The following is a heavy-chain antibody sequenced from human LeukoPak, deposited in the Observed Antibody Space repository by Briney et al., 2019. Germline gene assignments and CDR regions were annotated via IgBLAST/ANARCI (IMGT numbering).Heavy chain of an antibody. CDR3: AKAGYSSGWNGAFYFDY. V-gene: IGHV3-23*01. J-gene: IGHJ4*02. CDR1: GFTFSSYA. CDR2: ISGSGNST. D-gene: IGHD6-19*01. Sequence: GGSLRLSCAASGFTFSSYAMSWVRQAPGKGLEWVSAISGSGNSTYYADSVKGRFTISRDISNNTLYLQMNSLRGDDTAVYYCAKAGYSSGWNGAFYFDYWGQGSLVTVSS.